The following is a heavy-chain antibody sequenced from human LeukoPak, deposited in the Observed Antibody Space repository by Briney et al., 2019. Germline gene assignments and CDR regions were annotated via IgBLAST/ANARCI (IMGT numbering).Heavy chain of an antibody. CDR3: ARGPDSSGYYYFDF. J-gene: IGHJ4*02. CDR2: IYHSGST. V-gene: IGHV4-30-4*01. D-gene: IGHD3-22*01. Sequence: SETLSLTCTVSGVSISSGDYYWSWLRQPPGKGLEWIGYIYHSGSTYFNPSLKSRVTISVDTSKNQFSLKLSSVTAADTAVYYCARGPDSSGYYYFDFWGQGTLVTVSS. CDR1: GVSISSGDYY.